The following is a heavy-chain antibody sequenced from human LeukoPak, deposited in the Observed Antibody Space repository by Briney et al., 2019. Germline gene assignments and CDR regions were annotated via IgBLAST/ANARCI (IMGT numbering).Heavy chain of an antibody. Sequence: SETLSLTCTVSGGSVISTTYYWSWIRQPPGKGLEWIGYIYYSGSTNYNSSLKSRVTISVDTSKNQFSLKLSSVTAADTAVYYCARYRGDYYYYGMDVWGQGTTVTVSS. D-gene: IGHD1-14*01. CDR2: IYYSGST. V-gene: IGHV4-61*01. J-gene: IGHJ6*02. CDR3: ARYRGDYYYYGMDV. CDR1: GGSVISTTYY.